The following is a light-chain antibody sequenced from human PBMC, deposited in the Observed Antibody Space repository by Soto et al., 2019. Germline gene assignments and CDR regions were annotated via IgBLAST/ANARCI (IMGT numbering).Light chain of an antibody. J-gene: IGKJ1*01. CDR2: GAS. Sequence: ETVLTQSPGTLSLSPGERATLSCRASQSVRSSYLAWYQQKPGQAPRLLIYGASSRATGIPARFSGSASGTDFTLTISRLEPEDFAVYYCQQYGSSPRTFGQGTKVEIK. V-gene: IGKV3-20*01. CDR3: QQYGSSPRT. CDR1: QSVRSSY.